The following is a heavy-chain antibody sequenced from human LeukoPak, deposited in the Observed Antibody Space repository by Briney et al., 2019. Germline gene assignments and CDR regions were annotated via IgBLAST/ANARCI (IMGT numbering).Heavy chain of an antibody. CDR2: IYTSGST. CDR3: ARGVIAARPGNWFDP. V-gene: IGHV4-4*07. CDR1: GGSISSYY. Sequence: SETLSLTCTVSGGSISSYYWSWIRQPAGKGLEWIGRIYTSGSTNYNPSLKSRVTMSVDTSKNQFSLKLSSVTAADTAVYYCARGVIAARPGNWFDPWGQGTLVTVSS. D-gene: IGHD6-6*01. J-gene: IGHJ5*02.